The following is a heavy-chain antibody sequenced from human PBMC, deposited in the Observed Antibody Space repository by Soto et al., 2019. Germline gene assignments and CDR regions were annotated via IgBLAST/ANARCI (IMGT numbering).Heavy chain of an antibody. V-gene: IGHV4-34*01. CDR3: ARLLGYCSGGSCYSWGGYYYYYGMDV. CDR1: GGSFSGYY. D-gene: IGHD2-15*01. CDR2: INHSGST. Sequence: PSETLSLTCAVYGGSFSGYYWSWIRQPPGKGLEWIGEINHSGSTNYNPSLKSRVTISVDTSKNQFSLKLSSVTAADTAVYYCARLLGYCSGGSCYSWGGYYYYYGMDVWGQGTTVTVSS. J-gene: IGHJ6*02.